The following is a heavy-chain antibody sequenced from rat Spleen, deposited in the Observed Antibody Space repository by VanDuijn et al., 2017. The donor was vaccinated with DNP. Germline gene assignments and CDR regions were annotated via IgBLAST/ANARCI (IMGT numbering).Heavy chain of an antibody. CDR1: GFTFSDYD. D-gene: IGHD1-12*02. V-gene: IGHV5S13*01. CDR3: TKRWFGSFDY. J-gene: IGHJ2*01. CDR2: ISSTGVVT. Sequence: EVQLVESGGGLVQPGRSLKLSCAASGFTFSDYDMAWVRQAPTPGLEWVAAISSTGVVTYYRDSVKGRFTVSRDNRKNILYLQMDSLRSEDTATYSCTKRWFGSFDYWGQGVMVTVSP.